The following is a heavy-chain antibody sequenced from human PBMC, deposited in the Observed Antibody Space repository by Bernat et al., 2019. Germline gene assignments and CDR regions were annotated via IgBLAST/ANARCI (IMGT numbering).Heavy chain of an antibody. CDR1: GGTFSSYA. CDR2: IIPIFGTA. CDR3: AIIITMVQVDAFDI. D-gene: IGHD3-10*01. V-gene: IGHV1-69*01. Sequence: QVQLVQSGAVVKKPGSSVKVSCKASGGTFSSYAISWVRQAPGQGLEWMGGIIPIFGTANYAQKFQGRVTITADESTSTAYMELSSLRSEDTAVYYCAIIITMVQVDAFDIWGQGTMVTLSS. J-gene: IGHJ3*02.